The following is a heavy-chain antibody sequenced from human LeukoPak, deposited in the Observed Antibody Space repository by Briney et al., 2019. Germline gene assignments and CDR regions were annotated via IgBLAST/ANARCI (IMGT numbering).Heavy chain of an antibody. J-gene: IGHJ4*02. CDR3: AKDTPFGGSGYFDY. Sequence: GRSLRLSCAASGFTFDDYAMHWVRQAPGKGLEWVSGISWNSGSIGYADSVKGRFTISRDNAKNSLYLQMNSLRAEDTALYYCAKDTPFGGSGYFDYWGQGTLVTVSS. CDR2: ISWNSGSI. V-gene: IGHV3-9*01. CDR1: GFTFDDYA. D-gene: IGHD3-16*01.